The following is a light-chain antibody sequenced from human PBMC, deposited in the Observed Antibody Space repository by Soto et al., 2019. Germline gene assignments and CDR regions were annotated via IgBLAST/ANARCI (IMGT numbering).Light chain of an antibody. CDR2: GAS. J-gene: IGKJ1*01. V-gene: IGKV3-20*01. CDR3: QQYGTSPPT. CDR1: QSVSSSD. Sequence: EVVLTQSPGTLSLSPGERATLSCRASQSVSSSDLAWYQQKPGQAPRLLISGASSRATGIPDRFSGSGSGTDFTLTISSLEPEDFAVFYCQQYGTSPPTFGQGTKVEIK.